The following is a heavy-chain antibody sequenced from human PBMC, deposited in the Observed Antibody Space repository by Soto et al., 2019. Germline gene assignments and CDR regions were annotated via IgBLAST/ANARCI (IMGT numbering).Heavy chain of an antibody. CDR1: GYTFTSYG. J-gene: IGHJ4*02. Sequence: ASVKVSCKTSGYTFTSYGISWVRQAPGQGLEWMGWISTYKGNTNYAQKFQGRVTMTTDTSTSTAYMELSSLRSEDTAVYYCARGLNGYLHYFDYWGQGTLVTVSS. D-gene: IGHD5-18*01. CDR2: ISTYKGNT. CDR3: ARGLNGYLHYFDY. V-gene: IGHV1-18*01.